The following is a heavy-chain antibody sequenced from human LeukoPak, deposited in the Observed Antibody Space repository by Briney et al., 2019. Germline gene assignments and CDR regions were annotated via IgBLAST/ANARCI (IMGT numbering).Heavy chain of an antibody. V-gene: IGHV1-69*13. CDR1: GGTFSSYA. CDR2: IIPIFGTA. Sequence: ASVKVSCKASGGTFSSYAISWVRQAPGQGLEWMGGIIPIFGTANYAQKFQGRVTITADESTSTAYMELSSLRSEDTAVYYFARGGYSYGLAKYFQHWGQGTLVTVSS. J-gene: IGHJ1*01. CDR3: ARGGYSYGLAKYFQH. D-gene: IGHD5-18*01.